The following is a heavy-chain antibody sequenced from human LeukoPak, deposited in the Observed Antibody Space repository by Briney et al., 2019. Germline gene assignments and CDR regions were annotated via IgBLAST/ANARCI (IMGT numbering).Heavy chain of an antibody. CDR1: GFIFSRYW. V-gene: IGHV3-7*04. J-gene: IGHJ4*02. D-gene: IGHD6-19*01. CDR2: IKQDGSEK. Sequence: GGSLRLSCAASGFIFSRYWMSWVRQAPGQGLEWVAKIKQDGSEKYYVDSVKGRFTISRDNAKNSLYLQMNSLRAEDTAVYYCARHTSAVTGTGAYWGQGTLVTVSS. CDR3: ARHTSAVTGTGAY.